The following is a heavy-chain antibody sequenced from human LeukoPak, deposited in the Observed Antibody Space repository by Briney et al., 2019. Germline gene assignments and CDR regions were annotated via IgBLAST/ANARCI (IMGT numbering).Heavy chain of an antibody. CDR3: AKDMGQGYCSGGSCYRYYFDY. Sequence: PGGSLRLSCAASGFTFDDYAMHWVRQAPGKGLEWVSGISWNSGSIGYADSVKGRFTISRDNAKNSLYLQMNSLRAEDTALYYCAKDMGQGYCSGGSCYRYYFDYWGQGTLVTVSS. D-gene: IGHD2-15*01. V-gene: IGHV3-9*01. CDR2: ISWNSGSI. CDR1: GFTFDDYA. J-gene: IGHJ4*02.